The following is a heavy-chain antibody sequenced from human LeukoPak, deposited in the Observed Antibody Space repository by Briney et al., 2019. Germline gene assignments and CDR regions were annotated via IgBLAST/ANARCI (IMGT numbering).Heavy chain of an antibody. CDR2: IYYSGST. CDR3: ARAGTDAFDI. J-gene: IGHJ3*02. Sequence: SETLSLTCTVSGGSISSYYWSWIRQPPGKGLEWIGYIYYSGSTNYNPSLKSRVTISVDTSKNQFSLKLSSVTAADTAVYYCARAGTDAFDIWGQGTMVTVSS. D-gene: IGHD3-10*01. V-gene: IGHV4-59*01. CDR1: GGSISSYY.